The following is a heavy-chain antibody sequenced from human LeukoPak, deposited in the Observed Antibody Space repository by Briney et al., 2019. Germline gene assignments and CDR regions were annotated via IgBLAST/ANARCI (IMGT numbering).Heavy chain of an antibody. CDR3: ARAGDYGDDGLTLDV. D-gene: IGHD4-17*01. CDR1: GYILSTYG. Sequence: ASVKVSCKASGYILSTYGISWVRQAPGQGLEWMGWISAYKGNTNYAQKFQGRVTMTTDTSTSTAYMELRSLRSDDTAVYYCARAGDYGDDGLTLDVWGKGTTVTVSS. V-gene: IGHV1-18*01. J-gene: IGHJ6*04. CDR2: ISAYKGNT.